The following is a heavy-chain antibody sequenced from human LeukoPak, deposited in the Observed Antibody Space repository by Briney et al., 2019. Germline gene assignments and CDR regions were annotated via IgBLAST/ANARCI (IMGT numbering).Heavy chain of an antibody. V-gene: IGHV3-30*02. CDR3: AKESGDSSGYCSS. Sequence: PGGSLRLSCAASGFIFSTYGMHWVRQAPGKGLEWVAFIRPDGGDKSYAGSVKGRFTISRDNSKNTLYLQMNSLRAGDTAVYYCAKESGDSSGYCSSWGQGTLVTVSS. CDR2: IRPDGGDK. CDR1: GFIFSTYG. J-gene: IGHJ5*02. D-gene: IGHD3-22*01.